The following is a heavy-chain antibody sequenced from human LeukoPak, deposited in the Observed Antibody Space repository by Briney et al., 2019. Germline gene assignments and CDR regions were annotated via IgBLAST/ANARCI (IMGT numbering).Heavy chain of an antibody. CDR3: ARDGGFDY. D-gene: IGHD3-10*01. CDR2: INPNSGGT. Sequence: GASVKVSCKASGYTFTSYGISWVRQAPGQGLEWMGWINPNSGGTNYAQKLQGRVTMTRDTSISIVYMELSRLTSDDTAVYYCARDGGFDYWGQGTLVTVSS. V-gene: IGHV1-2*02. J-gene: IGHJ4*02. CDR1: GYTFTSYG.